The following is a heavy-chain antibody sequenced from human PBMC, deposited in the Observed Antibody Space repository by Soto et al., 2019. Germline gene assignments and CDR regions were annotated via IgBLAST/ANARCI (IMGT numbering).Heavy chain of an antibody. CDR3: ARPPYPGCINAVCYPLDY. V-gene: IGHV1-46*01. CDR2: INPSGGST. D-gene: IGHD2-8*01. CDR1: GYTFTSYY. Sequence: QVQLVQSGAEVKKPGASVKISCKASGYTFTSYYMHWVRQAPGQGLEWMGIINPSGGSTNYAQKLQGRAPMTRDTSTSTVYMELNSLRSEDTAVYYCARPPYPGCINAVCYPLDYWGQGTLVTVSS. J-gene: IGHJ4*02.